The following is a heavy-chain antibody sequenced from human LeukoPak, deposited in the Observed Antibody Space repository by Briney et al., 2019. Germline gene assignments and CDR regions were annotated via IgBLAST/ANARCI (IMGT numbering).Heavy chain of an antibody. V-gene: IGHV1-69*13. Sequence: SVKVSCKASGGNFSSYAISWVRQAPGQGLEWMGGIIPIFGTANYAQKFQGRVTITADESTSTAYMELSSLRSEDTAVYYCARSRDGYKPGGYLEYFDYWGQGTLVTVSS. CDR2: IIPIFGTA. CDR1: GGNFSSYA. J-gene: IGHJ4*02. CDR3: ARSRDGYKPGGYLEYFDY. D-gene: IGHD5-24*01.